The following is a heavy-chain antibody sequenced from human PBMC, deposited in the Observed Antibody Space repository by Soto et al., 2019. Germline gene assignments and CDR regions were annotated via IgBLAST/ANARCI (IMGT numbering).Heavy chain of an antibody. D-gene: IGHD6-13*01. J-gene: IGHJ5*02. CDR2: INDSGDNT. Sequence: EVELLESGGGLIQPGGSLRLSCAASGFTFGSYAMSWVRQAPGKGLEWVSTINDSGDNTYYADSVKGRFTISRDNSKNTLYLQMNSLRGEDTAVYYCAKDHQSSDWSYKWFDPWGQGTLVTVSS. CDR3: AKDHQSSDWSYKWFDP. CDR1: GFTFGSYA. V-gene: IGHV3-23*01.